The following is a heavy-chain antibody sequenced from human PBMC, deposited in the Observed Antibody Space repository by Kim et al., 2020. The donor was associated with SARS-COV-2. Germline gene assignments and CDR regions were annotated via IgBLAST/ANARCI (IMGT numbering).Heavy chain of an antibody. CDR3: ARDLAVAGQGFDY. D-gene: IGHD6-19*01. CDR1: GFTFSSYA. V-gene: IGHV3-30-3*01. CDR2: ISYDGSNK. J-gene: IGHJ4*02. Sequence: GGSLRLSCAASGFTFSSYAMHWVRQAPGKGLEWVAVISYDGSNKYYADSVKGRFTISRDNSKNTLYLQMNSLRAEDTAVYYCARDLAVAGQGFDYWGQGTLVTVSS.